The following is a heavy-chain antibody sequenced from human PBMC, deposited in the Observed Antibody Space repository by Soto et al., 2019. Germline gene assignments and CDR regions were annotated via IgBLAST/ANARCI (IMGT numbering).Heavy chain of an antibody. CDR1: GFTFSSYG. Sequence: GGSLRLSCAASGFTFSSYGMHWVRQAPGKGLEWVAVISYDGSNKYYADSVKGRFTISRDNSKNTLYLQMNSLRAEDTAVYYCAKDQGYSGYDSPEYWGQGTLVTVS. J-gene: IGHJ4*02. CDR2: ISYDGSNK. CDR3: AKDQGYSGYDSPEY. D-gene: IGHD5-12*01. V-gene: IGHV3-30*18.